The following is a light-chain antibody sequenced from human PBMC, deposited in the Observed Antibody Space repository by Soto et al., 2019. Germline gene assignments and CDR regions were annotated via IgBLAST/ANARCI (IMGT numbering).Light chain of an antibody. V-gene: IGKV3-11*01. Sequence: IVLTHSPGTLSLSPGERGTLSCRASESVTNYLAWYQQKPGQAPRLLVYDVSNRATGTPARFSGGGSGTDFTLTISNLEPEDFAVYYCQQRSDWPWTFGQGTKVDI. J-gene: IGKJ1*01. CDR3: QQRSDWPWT. CDR1: ESVTNY. CDR2: DVS.